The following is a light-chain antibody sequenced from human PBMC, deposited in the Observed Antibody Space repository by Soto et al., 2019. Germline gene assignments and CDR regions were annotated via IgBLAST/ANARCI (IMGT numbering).Light chain of an antibody. CDR2: GNN. J-gene: IGLJ1*01. Sequence: QSVLTQPPSVSGAPGQRVTISCTGSSSNIGAGYDVHWYQRLPGTAPKVIIYGNNNRPSGVPDRFSGSKSGTSASLAITGLQAEDEADYYCQSYDSSLSGSYVFGTGTKLTVL. CDR1: SSNIGAGYD. CDR3: QSYDSSLSGSYV. V-gene: IGLV1-40*01.